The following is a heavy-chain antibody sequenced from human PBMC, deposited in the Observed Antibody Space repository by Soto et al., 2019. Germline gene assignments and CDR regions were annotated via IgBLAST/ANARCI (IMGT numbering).Heavy chain of an antibody. CDR3: ARHRDTSSRYLLPDY. CDR1: GGSISSGGHY. J-gene: IGHJ4*02. CDR2: IYYRGNT. Sequence: SETRSLTCTVYGGSISSGGHYWGWIRQPTGKGLEWIGNIYYRGNTYYTPSLRSRVTISVDTSKNQFSLKVTSLTVADTAVYYCARHRDTSSRYLLPDYWGQGILVTVSS. D-gene: IGHD6-13*01. V-gene: IGHV4-39*01.